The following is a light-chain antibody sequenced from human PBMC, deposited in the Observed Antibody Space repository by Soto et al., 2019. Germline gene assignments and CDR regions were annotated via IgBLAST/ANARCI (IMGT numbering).Light chain of an antibody. CDR1: QNISTF. CDR3: QQHSHWPPWT. J-gene: IGKJ1*01. CDR2: GAS. V-gene: IGKV3-11*01. Sequence: EVVLTQSPATLSLSPGERATLSCRASQNISTFLDWYQQKPGQAPRLLIYGASNRATGIPARFSGSGSGTDFTLNISSLESEDFAVYYCQQHSHWPPWTFGQGTRVEI.